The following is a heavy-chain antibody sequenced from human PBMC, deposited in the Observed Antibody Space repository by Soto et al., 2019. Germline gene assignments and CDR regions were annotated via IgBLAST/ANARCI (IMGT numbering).Heavy chain of an antibody. D-gene: IGHD6-13*01. J-gene: IGHJ6*03. CDR1: GFTFSSYS. V-gene: IGHV3-21*01. CDR2: ISSGSSYI. CDR3: ARDQLRRIAAAEYYYRDV. Sequence: EVQLVESGGGLVKPGGSLRLSCAASGFTFSSYSMNWVRQAPGKGLEWVSSISSGSSYIYYADSVKGRFTVSRDNAKNSLYLQMNSLRAEDTAVYYCARDQLRRIAAAEYYYRDVWGKGTTVTFAS.